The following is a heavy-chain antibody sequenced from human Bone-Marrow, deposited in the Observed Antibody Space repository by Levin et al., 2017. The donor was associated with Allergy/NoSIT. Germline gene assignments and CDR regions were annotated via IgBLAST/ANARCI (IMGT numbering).Heavy chain of an antibody. V-gene: IGHV1-2*02. J-gene: IGHJ2*01. CDR3: ARDAGFLTGYPYRTPRWYFDL. Sequence: ASVKVSCKASGYTFTGYYMHWVRQAPGQGLEWMGWINPNSGGTNYAQKFQGRVTMTRDTSISTAYMELSRLRSDDTAVYYCARDAGFLTGYPYRTPRWYFDLWGRGTLVTVSS. D-gene: IGHD3-9*01. CDR1: GYTFTGYY. CDR2: INPNSGGT.